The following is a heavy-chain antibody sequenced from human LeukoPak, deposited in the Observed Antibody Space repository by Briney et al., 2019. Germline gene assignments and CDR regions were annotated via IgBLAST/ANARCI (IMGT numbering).Heavy chain of an antibody. J-gene: IGHJ4*02. CDR3: ARDLGVYYDSSGYD. CDR2: ISSSSSYI. Sequence: GGSLRLSCAASGFTFSSYSMNWVRQAPGKGLEWVSSISSSSSYIYYADSVKGRFTISRDDAKNSLYLQMNSLRAEDTAVYYCARDLGVYYDSSGYDWGQGTLVTVSS. V-gene: IGHV3-21*01. D-gene: IGHD3-22*01. CDR1: GFTFSSYS.